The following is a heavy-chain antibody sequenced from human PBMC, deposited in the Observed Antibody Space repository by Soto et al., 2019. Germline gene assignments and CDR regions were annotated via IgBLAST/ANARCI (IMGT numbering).Heavy chain of an antibody. CDR2: IIPIFGTA. Sequence: QVQLVQSGAEVKKPGSSVKVSCKASGGTFSSYAISWVRQAPGQGLEWMGGIIPIFGTANYAQKFQGRVTITADESTSTAYMELSSLRSEDTAVYYCAGGGWGAMVRGVIKFDYWGQGTLVTVSS. CDR1: GGTFSSYA. CDR3: AGGGWGAMVRGVIKFDY. J-gene: IGHJ4*02. D-gene: IGHD3-10*01. V-gene: IGHV1-69*01.